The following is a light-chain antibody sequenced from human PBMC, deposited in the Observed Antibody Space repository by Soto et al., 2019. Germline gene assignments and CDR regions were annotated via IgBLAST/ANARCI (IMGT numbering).Light chain of an antibody. J-gene: IGLJ1*01. Sequence: QSALTQPASVSGSPGQSITISCTGTSSDVGGYNYVSWYQQHPGKAPKLMIYAVTDRPSGVSSRFSGSKSANTASLTISGLQAEDEADYYCSSYTSSSPYVFGTGTKLTVL. CDR1: SSDVGGYNY. V-gene: IGLV2-14*01. CDR3: SSYTSSSPYV. CDR2: AVT.